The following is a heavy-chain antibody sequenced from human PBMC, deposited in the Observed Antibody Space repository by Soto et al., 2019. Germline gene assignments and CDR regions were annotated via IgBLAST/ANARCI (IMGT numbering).Heavy chain of an antibody. CDR1: GFTFSTYG. CDR3: ARDVAAAGTWFGP. Sequence: GGSLRLSCAASGFTFSTYGMHWVRQAPGKGLEWVSYISRTGNTIYYADSVKGRFTISRDNAKNSLYLQMNSLRAEDTGVYYCARDVAAAGTWFGPWGQGTLVTVSS. CDR2: ISRTGNTI. J-gene: IGHJ5*02. V-gene: IGHV3-48*04. D-gene: IGHD6-13*01.